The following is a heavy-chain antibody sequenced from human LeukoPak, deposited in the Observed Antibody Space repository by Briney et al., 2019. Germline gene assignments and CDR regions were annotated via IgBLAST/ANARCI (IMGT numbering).Heavy chain of an antibody. CDR3: AKEIRIAARPAGY. J-gene: IGHJ4*02. CDR2: IRYDGSNK. D-gene: IGHD6-6*01. V-gene: IGHV3-30*02. Sequence: GGSLRLSCAGSGFTFSSYGMHWVRQAPGKGLEWVAFIRYDGSNKYYADSVKGRFTISRDNSKNTLYLQMNSLRAEDTAVYYCAKEIRIAARPAGYWGQGTLVTVSS. CDR1: GFTFSSYG.